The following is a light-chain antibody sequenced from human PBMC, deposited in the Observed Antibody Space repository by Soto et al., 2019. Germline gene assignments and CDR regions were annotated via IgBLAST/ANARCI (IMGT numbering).Light chain of an antibody. V-gene: IGKV1-39*01. CDR1: QNIVRH. CDR2: AAS. J-gene: IGKJ1*01. CDR3: QQSFSTPRT. Sequence: DIQMTQFPSSLSASVGDRVTITCRASQNIVRHLNWYQQKPGKAPNLLIYAASSLQSGVPSRFSGSGSGTDFTLTISSLQPEDFATYYWQQSFSTPRTFGQGTRVEIK.